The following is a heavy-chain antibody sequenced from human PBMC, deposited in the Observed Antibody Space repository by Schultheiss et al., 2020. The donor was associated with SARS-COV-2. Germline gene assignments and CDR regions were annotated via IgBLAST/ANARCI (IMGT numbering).Heavy chain of an antibody. V-gene: IGHV3-21*04. J-gene: IGHJ6*02. CDR3: ARAFAYGGNWGYGMDV. CDR2: ISSSSSYI. Sequence: GGSLRLSCGASGFSFSSYAMSWVRQAPGKGLEWVSSISSSSSYIYYADSVKGRFTISRDNAKNSLYLQMNSLRAEDTAVYYCARAFAYGGNWGYGMDVWGQGTTVTVSS. CDR1: GFSFSSYA. D-gene: IGHD4-23*01.